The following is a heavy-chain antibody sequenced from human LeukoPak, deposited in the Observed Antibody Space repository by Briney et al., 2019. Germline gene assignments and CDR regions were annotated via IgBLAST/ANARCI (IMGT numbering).Heavy chain of an antibody. V-gene: IGHV1-2*02. D-gene: IGHD7-27*01. Sequence: ASVKVPCKASGYTFTNYYMHWVRQAPGQGLEWMGWINANSGATNYAQKFQGRVTMTSDTSISTVYMELSRLRSDDTAVYYCARDPGANYFDYWGQGTLVTVSP. CDR3: ARDPGANYFDY. CDR1: GYTFTNYY. J-gene: IGHJ4*02. CDR2: INANSGAT.